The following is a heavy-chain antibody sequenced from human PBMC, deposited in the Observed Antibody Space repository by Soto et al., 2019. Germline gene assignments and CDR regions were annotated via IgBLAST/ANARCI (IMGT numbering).Heavy chain of an antibody. CDR1: GGSISSSSYY. J-gene: IGHJ6*02. D-gene: IGHD6-19*01. CDR3: ARHAISGWFSQSPFYYYYYGMDV. CDR2: IYYSGST. Sequence: QLQLQESGPGLVKPSETLSLTCTVSGGSISSSSYYWGWIRQPPGKGLEWIGSIYYSGSTYYNPSLKSRVTISVDTSKNQFSLKLSSVTAADTAVYYCARHAISGWFSQSPFYYYYYGMDVWGQGTTVTVSS. V-gene: IGHV4-39*01.